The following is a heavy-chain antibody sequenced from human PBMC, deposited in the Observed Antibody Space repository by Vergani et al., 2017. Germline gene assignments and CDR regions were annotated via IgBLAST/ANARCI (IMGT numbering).Heavy chain of an antibody. V-gene: IGHV3-11*06. J-gene: IGHJ4*02. Sequence: VQLVESGGGLVQPGGSLRLSCAASGFTVSSNYMSWVRQAPGKGLEWVSYISSSSSYTNYADSVKGRFTISRDNAKNSLYLQMNSLRAEDTAVYYCARAQYSSSWTRTAPYYFDYWGQGTLVTVSS. CDR1: GFTVSSNY. CDR2: ISSSSSYT. D-gene: IGHD6-13*01. CDR3: ARAQYSSSWTRTAPYYFDY.